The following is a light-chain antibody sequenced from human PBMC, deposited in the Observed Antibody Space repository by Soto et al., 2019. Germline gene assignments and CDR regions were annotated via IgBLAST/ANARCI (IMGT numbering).Light chain of an antibody. J-gene: IGKJ4*01. Sequence: DMQMTQSPSSVSASVLDVGTGSFRASQSISRYLNWYQQKPGKAPKLLIFSASGLQSGVPSRFSGGGYGTEFTLTISSLQLQDFATYYCQQSNTNPLTFGGGTKVDIK. CDR3: QQSNTNPLT. V-gene: IGKV1-39*01. CDR2: SAS. CDR1: QSISRY.